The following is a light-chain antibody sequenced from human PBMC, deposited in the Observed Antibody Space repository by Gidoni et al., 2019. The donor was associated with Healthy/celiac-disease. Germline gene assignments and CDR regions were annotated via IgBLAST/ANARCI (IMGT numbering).Light chain of an antibody. V-gene: IGKV1-33*01. CDR1: QDISNY. J-gene: IGKJ2*04. CDR2: DAS. Sequence: DIQMTQSPSSLSASVGDRVTITCQASQDISNYLNWYQQKPGKAPKLLIYDASNLETGVPSRFSGSGSGTDFTFTISSLQPEDIATYYCQQCNNLPCSFGEGTKLEIK. CDR3: QQCNNLPCS.